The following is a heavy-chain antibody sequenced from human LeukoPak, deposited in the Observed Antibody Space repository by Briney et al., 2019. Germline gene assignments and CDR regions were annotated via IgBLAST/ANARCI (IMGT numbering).Heavy chain of an antibody. CDR3: ARDVDCSSTSCLSWFDP. V-gene: IGHV1-69*04. CDR2: IIPILGIA. CDR1: GYTFAGYY. D-gene: IGHD2-2*01. Sequence: ASVKVSCKASGYTFAGYYMHWVRQAPGQVLEWMGRIIPILGIANYAQKFQGRVTITADKSTSTAYMELYSLGSEDTAVYYCARDVDCSSTSCLSWFDPWGQGTLVTVSS. J-gene: IGHJ5*02.